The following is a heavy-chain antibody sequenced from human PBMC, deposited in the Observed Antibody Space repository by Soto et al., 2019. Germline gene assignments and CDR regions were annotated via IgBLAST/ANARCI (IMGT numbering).Heavy chain of an antibody. J-gene: IGHJ6*02. V-gene: IGHV1-18*01. CDR3: AIMDNYVTPTPQDV. Sequence: QVQLVQSGDEVRKPGSSVKVSCKASGYIFVNYGIAWVRQAPGQGLEWMGWISPSSGNTHYASKVQGRRTMTTDTSTKTAYMDLGSLTADDTAVYYCAIMDNYVTPTPQDVWGQGTTVTVSS. CDR1: GYIFVNYG. D-gene: IGHD3-16*01. CDR2: ISPSSGNT.